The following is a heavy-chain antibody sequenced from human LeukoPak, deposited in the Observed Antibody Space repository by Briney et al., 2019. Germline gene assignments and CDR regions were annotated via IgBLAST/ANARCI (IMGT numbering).Heavy chain of an antibody. J-gene: IGHJ4*02. CDR3: AILGLWFGELPYYFDY. V-gene: IGHV4-59*12. CDR2: IYYSGST. CDR1: GGSISSYY. D-gene: IGHD3-10*01. Sequence: SETLSLTCTVSGGSISSYYWSWIRQPPGKGLEWIGYIYYSGSTNYNPSLKSRVTISVDKSKNQFSLKLSSVTAADTAVYYCAILGLWFGELPYYFDYWGQGTLVTVSS.